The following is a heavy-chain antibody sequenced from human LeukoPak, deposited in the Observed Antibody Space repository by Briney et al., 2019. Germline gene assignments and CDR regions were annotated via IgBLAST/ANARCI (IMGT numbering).Heavy chain of an antibody. D-gene: IGHD3-9*01. CDR1: GYSISSGYY. CDR2: IYHSGST. Sequence: SVTLSLTCAVSGYSISSGYYWGWIRQPPGKGLEWIGSIYHSGSTYYNPSLKSRVTISVDTSKNQFSLKLSSVTAADTAVYYCARHRRGVHTYYDILTGYSTHDYWGQGTLVTVSS. V-gene: IGHV4-38-2*01. J-gene: IGHJ4*02. CDR3: ARHRRGVHTYYDILTGYSTHDY.